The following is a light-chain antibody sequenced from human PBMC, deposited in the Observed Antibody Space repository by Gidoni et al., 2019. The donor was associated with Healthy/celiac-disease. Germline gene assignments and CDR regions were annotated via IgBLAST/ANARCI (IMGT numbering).Light chain of an antibody. CDR2: AAS. J-gene: IGKJ1*01. Sequence: DIQMTQSPSSLSASVGGRVTINCRASQGISNYLAWYQQKPGKVPKLLIYAASTLQSGVPSRLSGSGSGTDFTLTISSLQPEDVATYYCQKYNSATWTFGQGTKVEIK. CDR1: QGISNY. CDR3: QKYNSATWT. V-gene: IGKV1-27*01.